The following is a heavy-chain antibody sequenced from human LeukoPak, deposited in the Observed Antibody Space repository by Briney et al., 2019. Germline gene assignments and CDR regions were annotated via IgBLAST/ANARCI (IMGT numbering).Heavy chain of an antibody. Sequence: GGSLRLSCAASGFTFSDYYMSWIRQAPGKGLEWVSYISSSGSTIYYADSVKGRFTISRDNAKNSLHLQMNSLRAEDTAVYYCARGESGYDYLRIYVAGANPFDYWGQGTLVTVSS. D-gene: IGHD5-12*01. CDR2: ISSSGSTI. CDR3: ARGESGYDYLRIYVAGANPFDY. CDR1: GFTFSDYY. V-gene: IGHV3-11*01. J-gene: IGHJ4*02.